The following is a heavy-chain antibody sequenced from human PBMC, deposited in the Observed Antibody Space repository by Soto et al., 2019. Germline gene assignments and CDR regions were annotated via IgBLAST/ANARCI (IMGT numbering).Heavy chain of an antibody. V-gene: IGHV3-21*01. D-gene: IGHD3-9*01. CDR2: ISSSSSYI. J-gene: IGHJ6*03. CDR3: ARNRDYDILTGYYQYYYYYYMDV. Sequence: EVQLVESGGGLVKPGGSLRLSCAASGFTFSSYSMNWVRQAPGKGLEWVSSISSSSSYIYYADSVKGRFTISRPNAKNSLYLQMNTLRAEDTAVYYCARNRDYDILTGYYQYYYYYYMDVWGKGTTVTVSS. CDR1: GFTFSSYS.